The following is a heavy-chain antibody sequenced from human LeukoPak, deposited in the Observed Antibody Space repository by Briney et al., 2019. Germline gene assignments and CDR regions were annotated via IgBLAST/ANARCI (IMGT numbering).Heavy chain of an antibody. Sequence: PGGSLRLSCAASGFTFSSYSMNWVRQAPGKGLEWVSYISSSSSTISYADSVKGRFTISRDNAKNSLYLQMNSLRAEDTAVYYCAINSWILTGYYTQADQIDYWGQGTLVTVSS. CDR3: AINSWILTGYYTQADQIDY. V-gene: IGHV3-48*01. CDR1: GFTFSSYS. D-gene: IGHD3-9*01. J-gene: IGHJ4*02. CDR2: ISSSSSTI.